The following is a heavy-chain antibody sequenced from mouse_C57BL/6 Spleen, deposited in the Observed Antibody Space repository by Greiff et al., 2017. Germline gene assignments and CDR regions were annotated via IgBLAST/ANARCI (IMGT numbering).Heavy chain of an antibody. D-gene: IGHD1-1*01. V-gene: IGHV3-6*01. Sequence: ESGPGLVKPSQSLSLTCSVTGYSITSGYYWNWIRQFPGNKLEWMGYISYDGSNNYNPSLKNRISITRDTSKNQFFLKLNSVTTEYTATYYCARNYYGSSYGFAYWGQGTLVTVSA. CDR2: ISYDGSN. CDR3: ARNYYGSSYGFAY. CDR1: GYSITSGYY. J-gene: IGHJ3*01.